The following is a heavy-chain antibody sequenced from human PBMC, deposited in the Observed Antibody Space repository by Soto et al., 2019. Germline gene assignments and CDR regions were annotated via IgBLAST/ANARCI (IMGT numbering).Heavy chain of an antibody. J-gene: IGHJ4*02. Sequence: QVQLVQSGAEVKKPGSSVKVSCKASGGTVHNSAISWVRQAPGQGLEWMGGIIVIFGPAIYAQKFQGRVTITADESTNTAILDLNSLRSDDTAVYYCGRGGSWEKVDSWCPGTLVTVSS. D-gene: IGHD1-26*01. V-gene: IGHV1-69*01. CDR3: GRGGSWEKVDS. CDR1: GGTVHNSA. CDR2: IIVIFGPA.